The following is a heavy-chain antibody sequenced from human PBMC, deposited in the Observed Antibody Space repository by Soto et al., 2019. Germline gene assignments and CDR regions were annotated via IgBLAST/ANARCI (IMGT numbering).Heavy chain of an antibody. CDR3: VRVEMYAGEFTPNFDR. J-gene: IGHJ4*02. D-gene: IGHD2-8*01. V-gene: IGHV4-39*01. CDR2: IYYTGNT. Sequence: SETLSLTCTVSGDSLRSSYHYWGWIRQSPGKGLEWIGSIYYTGNTYYNPSLRSRVSISVDMATNEISLRLRAESVADTAVHYCVRVEMYAGEFTPNFDRCCQGALLTVSS. CDR1: GDSLRSSYHY.